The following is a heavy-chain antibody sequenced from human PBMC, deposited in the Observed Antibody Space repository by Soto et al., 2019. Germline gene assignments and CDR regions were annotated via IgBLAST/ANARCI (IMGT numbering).Heavy chain of an antibody. D-gene: IGHD3-22*01. V-gene: IGHV1-46*01. J-gene: IGHJ3*02. CDR1: GYTFTSYY. Sequence: ASVKVSCKASGYTFTSYYMHWVRQAPGQGLEWMGIINPSGGSTSYAQKFQGRVTMTRDTSTSTVYMELSSLRSEDTAVYYCARDRSGLNMIVVVHAFDIWGQGTMVTVSS. CDR2: INPSGGST. CDR3: ARDRSGLNMIVVVHAFDI.